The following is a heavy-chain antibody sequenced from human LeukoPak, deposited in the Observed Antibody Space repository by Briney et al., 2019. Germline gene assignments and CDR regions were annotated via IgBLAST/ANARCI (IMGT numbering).Heavy chain of an antibody. Sequence: PSETLSLTCTVSGGSIISYYWSWIRQPPGEGLEWIGYMSYNGGTRYSPSLSSRVTISVDTSKNQFSLKLRSVTAADTAVYYRATLPGSWGQGTLVTVSS. CDR1: GGSIISYY. CDR2: MSYNGGT. D-gene: IGHD1-14*01. J-gene: IGHJ5*02. V-gene: IGHV4-59*08. CDR3: ATLPGS.